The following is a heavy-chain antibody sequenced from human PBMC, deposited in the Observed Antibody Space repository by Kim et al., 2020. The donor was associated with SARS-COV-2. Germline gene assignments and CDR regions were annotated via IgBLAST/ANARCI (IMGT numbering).Heavy chain of an antibody. V-gene: IGHV3-11*01. CDR3: ARLPSYCSSTNCYTGGYLDD. Sequence: GGSLRLSCAASGFTFSDYYMSWIRQAPGKGLEWVSYISSSGSTIYYAASVKGRFTISRDNAKNSLYQQMNGLCAEDTAVYYCARLPSYCSSTNCYTGGYLDDWGQGTLVTVSS. CDR2: ISSSGSTI. D-gene: IGHD2-2*02. J-gene: IGHJ4*01. CDR1: GFTFSDYY.